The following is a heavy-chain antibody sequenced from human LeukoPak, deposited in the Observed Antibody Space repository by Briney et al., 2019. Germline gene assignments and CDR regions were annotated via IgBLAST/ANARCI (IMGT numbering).Heavy chain of an antibody. CDR1: GGSLNGYF. J-gene: IGHJ5*02. D-gene: IGHD4-17*01. V-gene: IGHV4-59*01. CDR2: ISHSGST. CDR3: ARVFRGAVTSNWFDP. Sequence: SETLSLTCTVSGGSLNGYFWTWIRQPPGKGLEWIGYISHSGSTNYNPSLKSRVTLSVDSSSTEFSLRLNSVTAADTAVYYCARVFRGAVTSNWFDPWGQGTPVTVSS.